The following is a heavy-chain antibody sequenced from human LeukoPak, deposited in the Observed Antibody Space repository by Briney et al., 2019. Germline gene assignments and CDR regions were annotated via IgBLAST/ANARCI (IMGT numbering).Heavy chain of an antibody. J-gene: IGHJ4*02. D-gene: IGHD2-2*01. Sequence: SETLSLTCAVYGGSFSGYYWSWIRQPPGKGLEWIGEINHSGSTNYNPSLKSRVTISVDTSKNQFSLKLSSVTAADTAVYYWARGRIVVVPAASLPYFDYWGQGTLVTVSS. CDR3: ARGRIVVVPAASLPYFDY. V-gene: IGHV4-34*01. CDR2: INHSGST. CDR1: GGSFSGYY.